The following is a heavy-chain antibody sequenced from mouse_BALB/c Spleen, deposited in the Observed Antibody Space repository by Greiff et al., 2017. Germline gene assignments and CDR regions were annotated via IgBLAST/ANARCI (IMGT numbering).Heavy chain of an antibody. CDR2: ISNGGGST. Sequence: EVQRVESGGGLVQPGGSLKLSCAASGFTFSSYTMSWVRQTPEKRLEWVAYISNGGGSTYYPDTVKGRFTISRDNAKNTLYLQMSSLKSEDTAMYYCARGTPFAYWGQGTLVTVSA. CDR1: GFTFSSYT. D-gene: IGHD2-14*01. V-gene: IGHV5-12-2*01. CDR3: ARGTPFAY. J-gene: IGHJ3*01.